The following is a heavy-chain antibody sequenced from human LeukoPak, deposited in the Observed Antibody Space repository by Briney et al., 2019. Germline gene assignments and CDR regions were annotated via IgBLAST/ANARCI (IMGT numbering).Heavy chain of an antibody. Sequence: PGGSLRLSCAASGFTFSSYSMSWVRQAAGKGLEWVSSITTSSTYISYADSVKGRVTITRDNAKSSLYLQMNSLRAEDTAVYYCARGKYSSGWFDYWGQGTLVTVSS. J-gene: IGHJ4*02. CDR1: GFTFSSYS. CDR3: ARGKYSSGWFDY. CDR2: ITTSSTYI. D-gene: IGHD6-19*01. V-gene: IGHV3-21*01.